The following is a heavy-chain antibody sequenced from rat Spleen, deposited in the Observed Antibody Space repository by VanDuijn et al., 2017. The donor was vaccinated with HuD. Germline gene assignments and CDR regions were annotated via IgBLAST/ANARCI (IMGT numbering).Heavy chain of an antibody. CDR2: INNDGDRS. Sequence: EVQLVESGGGLVQPGRSLKLSCAASGFTFSSYWMYWIRQAPGRGLEWISSINNDGDRSYYPDSVKGRFTVSRENAKNTQYLQMDSLRSEDTATYYCARHGRDSYAHWYFDFWGPGTMVTVSS. CDR1: GFTFSSYW. CDR3: ARHGRDSYAHWYFDF. J-gene: IGHJ1*01. V-gene: IGHV5-58*01. D-gene: IGHD1-12*01.